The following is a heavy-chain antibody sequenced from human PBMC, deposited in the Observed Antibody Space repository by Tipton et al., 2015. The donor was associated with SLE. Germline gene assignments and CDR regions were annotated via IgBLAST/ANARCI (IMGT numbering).Heavy chain of an antibody. CDR1: GDSVSSDKW. V-gene: IGHV4-4*02. D-gene: IGHD1-7*01. J-gene: IGHJ4*02. CDR2: SHRRGST. CDR3: ASHQAHQNWNSVVDAYYFDS. Sequence: TLSLTCDVSGDSVSSDKWWSWVRQSPGKGLEWIGESHRRGSTNYNPSVKSRVTISLDRSKNQISLSLTTVTAADTAVYYCASHQAHQNWNSVVDAYYFDSWGQGALVTVSS.